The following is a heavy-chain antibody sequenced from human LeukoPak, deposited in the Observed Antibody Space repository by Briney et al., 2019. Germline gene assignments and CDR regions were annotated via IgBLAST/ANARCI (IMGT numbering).Heavy chain of an antibody. CDR2: INPKSGGT. D-gene: IGHD1-1*01. J-gene: IGHJ4*02. CDR1: GYTFSAYC. Sequence: ASVKVSCKASGYTFSAYCMHWVRQAPGQGLEWMGWINPKSGGTNYAQKFQGRVTMTRDTSFSTAYMELSRLRSDDTAVYYCARDHLPLLCMMEHWGLGTLVTVSS. V-gene: IGHV1-2*02. CDR3: ARDHLPLLCMMEH.